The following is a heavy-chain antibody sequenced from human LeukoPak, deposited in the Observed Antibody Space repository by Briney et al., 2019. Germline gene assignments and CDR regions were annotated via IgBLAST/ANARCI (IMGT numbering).Heavy chain of an antibody. D-gene: IGHD2-2*01. V-gene: IGHV3-23*01. CDR3: ARGSTSWYYFDY. CDR2: ISGSGGYT. Sequence: PGGSLRLSCAASGFTFSSYAMSWVRQAPGKGLEWVSGISGSGGYTYYADSVKGRFTLSRDNSKNTLYPQMNSLRAEDTAVYYCARGSTSWYYFDYWGQGSLVTVSS. J-gene: IGHJ4*02. CDR1: GFTFSSYA.